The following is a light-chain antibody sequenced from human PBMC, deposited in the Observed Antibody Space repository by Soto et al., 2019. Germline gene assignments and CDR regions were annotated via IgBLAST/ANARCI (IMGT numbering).Light chain of an antibody. Sequence: EIVLTQFPDTLSLYPWERATLSCRASQSFSGTSLTWYLHKRGQAPRLLIHGASSRATGIPDKFSGSGSGTDVTLTISRRQPEDFVVYYCQKYGGSPRTFVQGT. CDR1: QSFSGTS. CDR3: QKYGGSPRT. J-gene: IGKJ1*01. V-gene: IGKV3-20*01. CDR2: GAS.